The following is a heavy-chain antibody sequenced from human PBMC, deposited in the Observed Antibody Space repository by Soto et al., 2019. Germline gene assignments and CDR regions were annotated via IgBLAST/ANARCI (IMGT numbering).Heavy chain of an antibody. Sequence: EVQLVETGGGLIQPGGSLRLSCAASGFTVSSNYMSWVRQAPGKGLEWVSVIYSGGSTYYADSVKGRFTISRDNSKNTLYLQMNSLRAEDTAVYYCARVVYSSSWSYYFDYWGQGTLVTVSS. CDR3: ARVVYSSSWSYYFDY. CDR1: GFTVSSNY. CDR2: IYSGGST. J-gene: IGHJ4*02. D-gene: IGHD6-13*01. V-gene: IGHV3-53*02.